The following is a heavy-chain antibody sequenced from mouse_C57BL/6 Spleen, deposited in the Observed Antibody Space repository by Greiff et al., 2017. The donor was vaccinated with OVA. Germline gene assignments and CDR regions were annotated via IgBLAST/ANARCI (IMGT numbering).Heavy chain of an antibody. Sequence: QVQLKQSGPELVKPGASVKISCKASGYTFTSYWITWVKQRPGQGLEWIGDIYPGSGSTNYNEKFKSKATLTVDTSSSTAYMQLSSLTSEDSAVYYCAIYYFDYWGQGTTLTVSS. CDR2: IYPGSGST. CDR1: GYTFTSYW. CDR3: AIYYFDY. J-gene: IGHJ2*01. V-gene: IGHV1-55*01.